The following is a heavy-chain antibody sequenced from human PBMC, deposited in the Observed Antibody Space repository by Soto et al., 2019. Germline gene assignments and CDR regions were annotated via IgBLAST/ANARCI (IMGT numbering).Heavy chain of an antibody. CDR2: IYHSGST. Sequence: QLQLQESGSGLVKPSQTLSLTCAVSGGSISSGGYSWSWIRQPPGKGLEWIGYIYHSGSTYYNPSLKSRVTISVDRSKNQFSLKLSSVTAADTAVYYCARVVCSTSCYMGPLSRGWFDPWGQGTLVTVSS. CDR1: GGSISSGGYS. J-gene: IGHJ5*02. CDR3: ARVVCSTSCYMGPLSRGWFDP. D-gene: IGHD2-2*02. V-gene: IGHV4-30-2*01.